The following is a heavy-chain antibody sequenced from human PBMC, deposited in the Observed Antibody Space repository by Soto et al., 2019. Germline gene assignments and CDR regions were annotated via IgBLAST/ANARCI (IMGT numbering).Heavy chain of an antibody. J-gene: IGHJ6*02. D-gene: IGHD3-9*01. V-gene: IGHV4-34*01. CDR1: GGSFSGDY. CDR3: ARGLLRYFDWLLYDYYYGMDV. Sequence: SETLSLTCAVYGGSFSGDYWSWIRQPPGKGLEWIGEINHSGSTNYNPSLKSRVTISVDTSKNQFSLKLSSVTAADTAVYYCARGLLRYFDWLLYDYYYGMDVWGQGTTVT. CDR2: INHSGST.